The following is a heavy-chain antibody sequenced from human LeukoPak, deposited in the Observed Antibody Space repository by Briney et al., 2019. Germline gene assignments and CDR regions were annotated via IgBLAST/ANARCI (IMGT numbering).Heavy chain of an antibody. V-gene: IGHV3-48*03. CDR2: ISSSGSTI. CDR3: ARGNWAEDGYFDF. D-gene: IGHD7-27*01. CDR1: GFTFSSYE. Sequence: QPGGSLRLSCAASGFTFSSYEMNWVRQAPGKGLEWVSYISSSGSTIYYTDSVKGRFTISRDNAKNSLYLQMNSLRAEYTAVYYCARGNWAEDGYFDFWGQGTLVTVSS. J-gene: IGHJ4*02.